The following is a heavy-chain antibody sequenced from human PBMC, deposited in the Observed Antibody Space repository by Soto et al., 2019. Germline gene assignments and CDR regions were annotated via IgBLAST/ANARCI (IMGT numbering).Heavy chain of an antibody. J-gene: IGHJ4*02. D-gene: IGHD2-2*01. CDR1: GGSVSSGSYY. Sequence: SETLSLTCTVSGGSVSSGSYYWSWLRQPPGKGLEWIGYIYYSGSTNYNPSLKSRVTISVDTSKNQFSLKLSSVTAADTAVYYCACEVVQAAVDYWGQGTLVTVSS. V-gene: IGHV4-61*01. CDR2: IYYSGST. CDR3: ACEVVQAAVDY.